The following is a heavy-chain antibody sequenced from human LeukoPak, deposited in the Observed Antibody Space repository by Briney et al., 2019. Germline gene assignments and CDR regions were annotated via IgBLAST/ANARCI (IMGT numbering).Heavy chain of an antibody. CDR2: ISGSGDST. J-gene: IGHJ4*02. CDR1: GFTFDDYA. D-gene: IGHD1-26*01. CDR3: AKRGAEVGTTVAPGDY. Sequence: PGGSLRLSCAASGFTFDDYAMSWVRQAPGKGLEWVSAISGSGDSTYYADSVKGQFTISRDNSKNTLYLQMNSLRAEDTAIYYCAKRGAEVGTTVAPGDYWGQGTLVTVSS. V-gene: IGHV3-23*01.